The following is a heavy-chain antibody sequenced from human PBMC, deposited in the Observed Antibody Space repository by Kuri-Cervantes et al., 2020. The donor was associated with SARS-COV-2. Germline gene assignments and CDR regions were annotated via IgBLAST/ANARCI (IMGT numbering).Heavy chain of an antibody. CDR2: INPDGSYT. CDR1: GFTVSSNY. CDR3: VRDGDHWNFAY. V-gene: IGHV3-74*01. Sequence: GGSLRLSCAASGFTVSSNYMSWVRQAPGKGLEWFSRINPDGSYTNNADSVKGRFTLSRDNAKNMLFLQMNSLRAEDTAVYYCVRDGDHWNFAYWGQGTLVTVSS. D-gene: IGHD1-1*01. J-gene: IGHJ4*02.